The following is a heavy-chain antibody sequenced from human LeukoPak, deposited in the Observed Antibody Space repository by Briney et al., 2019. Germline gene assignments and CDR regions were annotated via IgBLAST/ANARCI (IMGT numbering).Heavy chain of an antibody. CDR3: AKSMYFDSSLGDY. V-gene: IGHV4-61*02. D-gene: IGHD3-22*01. J-gene: IGHJ4*02. Sequence: SETLSLTCTVSGGSISSGSYYWSWIRQPAGKGLEWIGRIYTSGSTNYNPSLKSRVTISVDTSKNQFSLKLSSVTAADTAVYYCAKSMYFDSSLGDYWGQGTLVTVSS. CDR1: GGSISSGSYY. CDR2: IYTSGST.